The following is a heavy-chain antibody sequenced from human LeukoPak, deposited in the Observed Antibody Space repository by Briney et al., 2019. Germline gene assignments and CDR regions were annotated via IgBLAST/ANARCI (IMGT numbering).Heavy chain of an antibody. J-gene: IGHJ4*02. V-gene: IGHV1-3*01. D-gene: IGHD5-18*01. CDR2: IHPGGGYP. CDR1: GYTFAKYA. Sequence: ASVKVSCKASGYTFAKYAIHWVRQAPGQRPEWMGYIHPGGGYPRYSQKFQDRVTITSDTSANAVYMELSSLRSEDAAMYFCAREQTEGYGKARFDYWGQGTLVSVSS. CDR3: AREQTEGYGKARFDY.